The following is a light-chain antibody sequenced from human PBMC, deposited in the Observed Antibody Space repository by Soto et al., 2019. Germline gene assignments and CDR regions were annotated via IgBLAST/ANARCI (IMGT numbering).Light chain of an antibody. V-gene: IGKV1-33*01. CDR3: HRHDSIPYA. CDR1: QDISHY. CDR2: DAS. Sequence: DIQMTQSPSSLSASVGDRVTITCQASQDISHYLNWYQQKPGKPPKLLIYDASNLETGVPSRFSGSGSETYFTFTISNLQPEDVATYYCHRHDSIPYAFGQGTKLEIK. J-gene: IGKJ2*01.